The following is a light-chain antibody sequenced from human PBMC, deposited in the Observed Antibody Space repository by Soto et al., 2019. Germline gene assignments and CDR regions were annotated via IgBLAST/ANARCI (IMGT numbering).Light chain of an antibody. CDR1: QSVSSG. CDR2: GAS. J-gene: IGKJ4*01. CDR3: QQYSTWPLT. V-gene: IGKV3-15*01. Sequence: ETVMTQSPATLSVSPGERATLSCRASQSVSSGLAWYQQKPGQAPRPLIYGASTRATGIPARFSGSGSGTEFTLTISSLQSEDCAVYYCQQYSTWPLTFGGGTKVEIK.